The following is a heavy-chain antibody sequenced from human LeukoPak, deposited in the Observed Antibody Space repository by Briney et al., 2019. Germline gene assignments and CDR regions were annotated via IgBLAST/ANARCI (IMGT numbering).Heavy chain of an antibody. CDR3: AREQCGSDCYWMGYFDY. CDR1: GFTVSNNY. V-gene: IGHV3-53*01. D-gene: IGHD2-21*02. Sequence: GGSLRLSCVVSGFTVSNNYMSWVRQAPRKGLEWVSLIYSGGSTYYADSVKGRFTISRDNSKNTLYLQMNSLRAEDTAVYYCAREQCGSDCYWMGYFDYWGQGTLVTVSS. J-gene: IGHJ4*02. CDR2: IYSGGST.